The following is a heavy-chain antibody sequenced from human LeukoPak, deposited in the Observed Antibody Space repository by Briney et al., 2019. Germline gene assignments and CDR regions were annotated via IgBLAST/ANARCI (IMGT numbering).Heavy chain of an antibody. CDR2: ISYDGSNK. D-gene: IGHD3-3*01. CDR1: GFTVSSYA. Sequence: GGSLRLSCAASGFTVSSYAMNWVRQAPGKGLEWVALISYDGSNKNYADSVKGRFTISRDNTKNSLYLQMNSLRAEDTAVFYCARDQYDTWSRRGNFDSWGQGTLVIVSS. CDR3: ARDQYDTWSRRGNFDS. V-gene: IGHV3-30-3*01. J-gene: IGHJ4*02.